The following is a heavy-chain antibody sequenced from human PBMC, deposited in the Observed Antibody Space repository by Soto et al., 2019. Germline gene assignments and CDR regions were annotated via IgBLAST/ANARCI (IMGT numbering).Heavy chain of an antibody. CDR2: IIPIFGTA. V-gene: IGHV1-69*01. CDR3: ARGPWCGGDCYPDY. D-gene: IGHD2-21*02. Sequence: APGQGLEWMGGIIPIFGTANYAQKFQGRVTITADESTSTAYMELSSLRSEDTAVYYCARGPWCGGDCYPDYWGQGTLVTVSS. J-gene: IGHJ4*02.